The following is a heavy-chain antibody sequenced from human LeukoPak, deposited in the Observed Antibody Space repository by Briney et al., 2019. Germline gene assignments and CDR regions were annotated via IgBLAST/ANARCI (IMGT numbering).Heavy chain of an antibody. CDR2: IRYDGSNK. D-gene: IGHD3-10*01. J-gene: IGHJ4*02. CDR3: AKQPSWFGESPIEFDY. Sequence: GGSLRLSCAASGFTFSSYGMHWVRQAPGKGLEWVAFIRYDGSNKYYADSVKGRFTISRDNSKNTLYLQMNSLRAEDTAVYYCAKQPSWFGESPIEFDYWGQGTLVTVSS. CDR1: GFTFSSYG. V-gene: IGHV3-30*02.